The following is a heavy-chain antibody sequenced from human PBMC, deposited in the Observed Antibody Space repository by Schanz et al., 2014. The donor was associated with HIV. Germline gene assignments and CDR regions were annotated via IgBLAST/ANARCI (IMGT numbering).Heavy chain of an antibody. CDR1: GFTFSSYG. D-gene: IGHD2-15*01. Sequence: VQLMESGGGLVQPGRSLRLSCAASGFTFSSYGMHWVRQAPGKGLEWVAVIWYDGSNKYYADSVKGRFTISRDNSKNTLYLQMNSLRAEDTAVYYCARRSTPGGYYGMDVWGQGTTVTVSS. V-gene: IGHV3-33*01. CDR2: IWYDGSNK. CDR3: ARRSTPGGYYGMDV. J-gene: IGHJ6*02.